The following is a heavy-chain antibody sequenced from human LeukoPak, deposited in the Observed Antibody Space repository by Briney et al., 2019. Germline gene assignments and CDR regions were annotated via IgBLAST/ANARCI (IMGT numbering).Heavy chain of an antibody. CDR3: AKDALWSGSPGGFDP. V-gene: IGHV3-30*18. Sequence: GGSLRLSCAASGFTFSSFGMHWVRQAPGKGLEWVAVISYDGRNKFYADSVKGRFTISRDNSKNTLFLQMNSLRVEDTAVYHCAKDALWSGSPGGFDPWGQGTLVTVSS. CDR1: GFTFSSFG. D-gene: IGHD1-26*01. CDR2: ISYDGRNK. J-gene: IGHJ5*02.